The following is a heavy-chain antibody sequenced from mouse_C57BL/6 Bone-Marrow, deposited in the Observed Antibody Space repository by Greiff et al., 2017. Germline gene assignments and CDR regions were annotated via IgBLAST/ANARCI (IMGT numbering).Heavy chain of an antibody. J-gene: IGHJ4*01. V-gene: IGHV10-1*01. Sequence: DVMLVASGGGLVQPKGSLKLSCAASGFSFNTYAMNWVRQAPGKGLEWVARIRSKSNNYATYYADSVKDRFTISRDDSESMLYLQMNNLKTEDTAMYYCVRHSYYGSSPYAMDYWGQGTSVTVSS. CDR1: GFSFNTYA. D-gene: IGHD1-1*01. CDR2: IRSKSNNYAT. CDR3: VRHSYYGSSPYAMDY.